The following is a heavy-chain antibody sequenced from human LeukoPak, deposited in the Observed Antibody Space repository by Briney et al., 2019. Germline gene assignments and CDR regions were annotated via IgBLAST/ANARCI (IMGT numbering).Heavy chain of an antibody. V-gene: IGHV3-7*03. J-gene: IGHJ5*02. D-gene: IGHD1-26*01. CDR3: AREIVGTHKSRFDP. Sequence: GGSLRLSCAASGFTFSGRWMSWLRQAPGKGLEWVANINQDGTDKYYVDSVKGRFTISRDNAKNSLYLQMNSLRAEDTAVYYCAREIVGTHKSRFDPWGQGSLVTVSS. CDR1: GFTFSGRW. CDR2: INQDGTDK.